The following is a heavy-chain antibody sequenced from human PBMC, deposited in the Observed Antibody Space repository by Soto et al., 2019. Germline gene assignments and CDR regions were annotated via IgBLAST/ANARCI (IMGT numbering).Heavy chain of an antibody. CDR1: GGSISSSSYY. V-gene: IGHV4-39*01. Sequence: SETLSLTCTVSGGSISSSSYYWGWIRQPPGKGLEWIGSIYYSGSTYYNPSLKSRVTISVDTSKNQFSLKLSSVTAADTAVYYCASQYSGYNYYYYYMDVWGKGTTVTVSS. D-gene: IGHD5-12*01. J-gene: IGHJ6*03. CDR3: ASQYSGYNYYYYYMDV. CDR2: IYYSGST.